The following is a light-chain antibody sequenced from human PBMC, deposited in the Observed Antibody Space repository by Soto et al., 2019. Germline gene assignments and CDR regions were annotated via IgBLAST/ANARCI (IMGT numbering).Light chain of an antibody. CDR2: DAS. CDR1: QSISKW. V-gene: IGKV1-5*01. CDR3: QQYNGHSTWT. J-gene: IGKJ1*01. Sequence: DIQMTQSPSTLSASVGDRVTITCRASQSISKWLAWYQQKPGKAPKVLIWDASSLQRGVPSRFSGSGSGTEFTLTSSSLQPDDFATYYCQQYNGHSTWTFGQGTKVEIK.